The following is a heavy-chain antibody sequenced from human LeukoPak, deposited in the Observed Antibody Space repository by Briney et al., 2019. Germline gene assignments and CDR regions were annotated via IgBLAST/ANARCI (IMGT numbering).Heavy chain of an antibody. V-gene: IGHV3-30*18. CDR3: AKMYYYGLRTPLQK. Sequence: GRSLRLSCAVSGFTFSSFGMHWVRQTPGKGLEWVALISYDEVDEYYADSMKGRFTISRDNSKNTLYLQMNSLRPEDTAVYYCAKMYYYGLRTPLQKWGQGTLVAVSA. D-gene: IGHD3-10*01. J-gene: IGHJ4*02. CDR2: ISYDEVDE. CDR1: GFTFSSFG.